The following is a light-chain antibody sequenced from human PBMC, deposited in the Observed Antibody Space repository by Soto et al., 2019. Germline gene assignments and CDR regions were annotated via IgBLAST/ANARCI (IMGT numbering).Light chain of an antibody. CDR3: SSYTSRSTYV. CDR2: EVS. V-gene: IGLV2-14*01. Sequence: QSVLTQPASVSGSPGQSITISCTGTSSDVGRYNYVSWYQQHPGKAPKLMIYEVSNRPSGVSNRFSGSKSGNTASLTISGLQAEDETDYYCSSYTSRSTYVFGTGTKLTVL. J-gene: IGLJ1*01. CDR1: SSDVGRYNY.